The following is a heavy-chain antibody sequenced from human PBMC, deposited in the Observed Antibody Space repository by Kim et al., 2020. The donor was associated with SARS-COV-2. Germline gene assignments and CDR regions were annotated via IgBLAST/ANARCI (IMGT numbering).Heavy chain of an antibody. V-gene: IGHV4-34*01. D-gene: IGHD3-22*01. J-gene: IGHJ6*02. CDR3: ARGGKYYDRRVRLGMDV. CDR2: INHSGST. CDR1: GASFSVYY. Sequence: SETLSLTCAVYGASFSVYYWSWIRQPPGKGLEWNGEINHSGSTNYNPTLKSRVTISVDTSKNQFSLKLSSVTAADTAVYYCARGGKYYDRRVRLGMDVWGQGTTVTVSS.